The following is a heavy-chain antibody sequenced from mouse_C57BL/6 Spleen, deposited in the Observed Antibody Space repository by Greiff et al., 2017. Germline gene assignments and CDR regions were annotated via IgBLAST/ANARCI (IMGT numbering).Heavy chain of an antibody. Sequence: VQLQQSGAELVKPGASVKISCKASGYAFSSYWMNWVKQRPGKGLEWIGQIYPGDGDTNYNGKFKGKATLTADKSSSTAYMQLSSLTSEDSAVYFCARSDITTDWYFDVWGTGTTVTVSA. V-gene: IGHV1-80*01. CDR1: GYAFSSYW. J-gene: IGHJ1*03. CDR2: IYPGDGDT. D-gene: IGHD1-1*01. CDR3: ARSDITTDWYFDV.